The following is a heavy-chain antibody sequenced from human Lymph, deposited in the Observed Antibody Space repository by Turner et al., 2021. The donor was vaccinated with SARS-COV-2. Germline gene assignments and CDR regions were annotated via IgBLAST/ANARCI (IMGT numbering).Heavy chain of an antibody. J-gene: IGHJ5*02. Sequence: QLQLQESGPRLVKPLETLSLTCTVSGGSMNNNYWSWIRQPPGKRLEGIGFIFYRGSTNYNPSLKSRVTISVDTSENQFSLKLTSVTAADTAIYYCARQTVNNWVDPWGQGTLVTVSS. CDR2: IFYRGST. CDR3: ARQTVNNWVDP. D-gene: IGHD2-21*02. V-gene: IGHV4-59*01. CDR1: GGSMNNNY.